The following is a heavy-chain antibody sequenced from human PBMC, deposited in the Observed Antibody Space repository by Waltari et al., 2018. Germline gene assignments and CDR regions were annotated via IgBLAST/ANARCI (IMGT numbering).Heavy chain of an antibody. V-gene: IGHV3-48*01. Sequence: EVQLVESGGGLVQPGGSLRLSCAASGFTFSSYSMNWVRQAPGKGLEGVSYISSSSSTIYYADSVKGRFTISRDNAKNSLYLQMNSLRAEDTAVYYCAREGDRGYYYGMDVWGQGTTVTVSS. CDR2: ISSSSSTI. CDR3: AREGDRGYYYGMDV. CDR1: GFTFSSYS. J-gene: IGHJ6*02.